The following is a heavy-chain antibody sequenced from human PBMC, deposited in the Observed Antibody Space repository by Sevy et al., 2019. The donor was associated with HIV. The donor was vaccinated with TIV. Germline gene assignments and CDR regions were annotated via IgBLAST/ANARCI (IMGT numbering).Heavy chain of an antibody. CDR3: AKDIIAVVGDAFDI. CDR2: ITGPIGDT. CDR1: RFTFNSYA. J-gene: IGHJ3*02. Sequence: GGSLRLSCAASRFTFNSYAMNWVRQAPGKGLEWVSAITGPIGDTYYADSVKGRFTISRDNSKNTLYLQMNSLRAEDTAVYYCAKDIIAVVGDAFDIWGHGTMVTVSS. V-gene: IGHV3-23*01. D-gene: IGHD6-19*01.